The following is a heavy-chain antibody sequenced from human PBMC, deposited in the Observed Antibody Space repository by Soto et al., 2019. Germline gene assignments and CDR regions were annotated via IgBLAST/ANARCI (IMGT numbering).Heavy chain of an antibody. CDR2: ISGSGGST. Sequence: EVQLLESGGGLVQPGGSLRLSCAASGFTFSSYAMSWVRQAPGKGLEWVSAISGSGGSTYYADSVKGRFTISRDNSKNPLYLQINSLRAEDTALYYCAYRSTPFDSWGQGTLVTVSS. V-gene: IGHV3-23*01. D-gene: IGHD6-13*01. CDR3: AYRSTPFDS. CDR1: GFTFSSYA. J-gene: IGHJ4*01.